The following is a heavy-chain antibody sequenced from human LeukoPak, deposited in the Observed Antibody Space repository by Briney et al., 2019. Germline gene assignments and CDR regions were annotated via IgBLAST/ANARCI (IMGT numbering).Heavy chain of an antibody. J-gene: IGHJ4*02. CDR3: VRHVRTDYGYVWGSYR. Sequence: SETLSLTCTVSGDSISSSSYYCGWIRQPPGKGLGWVGSIYYSGSTYYNPSLKSRVTISVDTSENQFSLYLSSVTAADTAVYYCVRHVRTDYGYVWGSYRWGQGTLVTVSS. CDR1: GDSISSSSYY. CDR2: IYYSGST. D-gene: IGHD3-16*02. V-gene: IGHV4-39*01.